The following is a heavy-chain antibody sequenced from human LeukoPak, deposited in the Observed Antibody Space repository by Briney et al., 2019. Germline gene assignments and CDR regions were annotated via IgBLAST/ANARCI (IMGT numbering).Heavy chain of an antibody. J-gene: IGHJ3*02. CDR1: QFTFKNYW. D-gene: IGHD2-21*01. CDR3: ASGAYCGGDCYSGDAFDI. V-gene: IGHV3-74*03. Sequence: PGGSLRLSCVASQFTFKNYWMHWVRQAPGRGLEWLSYISPDGSTTTYADSVRGRFTISRDNAKNSLYLQMNSLRAEDTAVYYCASGAYCGGDCYSGDAFDIWGQGTMVTVSS. CDR2: ISPDGSTT.